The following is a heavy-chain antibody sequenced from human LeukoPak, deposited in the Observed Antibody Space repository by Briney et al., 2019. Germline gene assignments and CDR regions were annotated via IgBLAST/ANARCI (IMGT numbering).Heavy chain of an antibody. CDR1: GYSFTSYW. J-gene: IGHJ4*02. Sequence: GESLKISCKGSGYSFTSYWIGWVRQMPGKGLEWMGIICPGDSDTRYSPSFQGQVTISADKSISTAYLQWSSLKASDTAMYYCARYYYDSSLVYYFDYWGQGTLVTVSS. CDR2: ICPGDSDT. CDR3: ARYYYDSSLVYYFDY. V-gene: IGHV5-51*01. D-gene: IGHD3-22*01.